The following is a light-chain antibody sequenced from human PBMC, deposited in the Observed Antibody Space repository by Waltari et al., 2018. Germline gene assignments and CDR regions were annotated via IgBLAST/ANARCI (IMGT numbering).Light chain of an antibody. CDR3: GSYAGNNKLV. CDR1: SDDVGGYNY. Sequence: QSALTQPPSASGSPGPSVTIPCTATSDDVGGYNYVSWYQQHPGKAPKVMIFEATKRPSGVPDRFSGSKSGYTAYLTVSGLQADDEADYYCGSYAGNNKLVFGGGTKLTVL. J-gene: IGLJ3*02. CDR2: EAT. V-gene: IGLV2-8*01.